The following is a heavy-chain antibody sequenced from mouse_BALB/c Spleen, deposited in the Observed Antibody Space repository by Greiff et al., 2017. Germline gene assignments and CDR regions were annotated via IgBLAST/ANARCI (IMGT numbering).Heavy chain of an antibody. D-gene: IGHD2-9*01. V-gene: IGHV2-9*02. J-gene: IGHJ3*01. CDR2: IWAGGST. CDR1: GFSLTSYG. CDR3: ARAYYGYDNAY. Sequence: VQVVESGPGLVAPSQSLSITCTVSGFSLTSYGVHWVRQPPGKGLEWLGVIWAGGSTNYNSALMSRLSISKDNSKSQVFLKMNSLQTDDTAMYYWARAYYGYDNAYWGQGTLVTVSA.